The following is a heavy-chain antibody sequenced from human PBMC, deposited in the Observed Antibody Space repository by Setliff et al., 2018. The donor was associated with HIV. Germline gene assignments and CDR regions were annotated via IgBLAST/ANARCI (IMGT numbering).Heavy chain of an antibody. J-gene: IGHJ4*02. Sequence: PSETLSLTCTVSGGSISSYYWSWIRQPPGKGLEWIGYIYTSGSTNYNPALKSRVTISVDTSKNQFSLKLSSVTAADTAVSYCARLWFGSWIESYYFDYWGQGTLVTVSS. CDR3: ARLWFGSWIESYYFDY. CDR1: GGSISSYY. CDR2: IYTSGST. D-gene: IGHD3-10*01. V-gene: IGHV4-4*09.